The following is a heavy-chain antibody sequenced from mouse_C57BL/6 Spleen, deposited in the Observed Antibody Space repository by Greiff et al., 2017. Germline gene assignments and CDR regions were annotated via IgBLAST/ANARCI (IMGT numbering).Heavy chain of an antibody. D-gene: IGHD2-5*01. CDR2: IWSGGST. V-gene: IGHV2-2*01. J-gene: IGHJ1*03. CDR3: ARGGSYYSNYEYFDV. CDR1: GFSLTSYG. Sequence: QVQLQQSGPGLVQPSQSLSITCTVSGFSLTSYGVHWVRQSPGKGLEWLGVIWSGGSTDYNAAFISRLSISKDNSKSQVFFKMNSLQADDTAIDYCARGGSYYSNYEYFDVWGTGTTVTVSS.